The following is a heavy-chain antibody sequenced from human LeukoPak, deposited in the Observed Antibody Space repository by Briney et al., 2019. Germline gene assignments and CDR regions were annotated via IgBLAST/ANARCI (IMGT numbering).Heavy chain of an antibody. CDR1: GGTFSSYA. J-gene: IGHJ6*02. CDR3: ARPGVVPAASSPYYYGMDV. CDR2: IIPIFGTA. D-gene: IGHD2-2*01. Sequence: SVKVSCKASGGTFSSYAISWVRQAPGQGLEWMGGIIPIFGTANYAQKFQGRVTITADESTSTAYMELSSLRSEDTAVYYCARPGVVPAASSPYYYGMDVWGQGTTVTVSS. V-gene: IGHV1-69*13.